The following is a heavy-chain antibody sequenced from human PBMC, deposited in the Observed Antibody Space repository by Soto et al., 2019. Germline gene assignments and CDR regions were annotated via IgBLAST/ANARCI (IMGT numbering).Heavy chain of an antibody. CDR1: GFTFGNYA. V-gene: IGHV3-23*01. J-gene: IGHJ4*01. CDR2: ISGRGGST. Sequence: EVQLLESGGGLVQPGGSLRLSCAASGFTFGNYAMSWVRQAPRKGLEWVSAISGRGGSTFYADSVKGRFTISRDNSKNTLYLQLNSLRAEDTARYYCARRLPHDYGFDYWGHGTLVTVSS. CDR3: ARRLPHDYGFDY. D-gene: IGHD4-17*01.